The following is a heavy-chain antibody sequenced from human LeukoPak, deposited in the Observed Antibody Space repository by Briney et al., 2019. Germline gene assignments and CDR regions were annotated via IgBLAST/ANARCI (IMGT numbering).Heavy chain of an antibody. Sequence: SETLSLTCNVSGGSISSGDYFWNWIRQPPGKGLEWLGYIHYTGSTYYNPSLQSRVTVSVDTSKNQFSLRLRSVTAADTAIYYCARGDSSWYIDYWGQGTLVTVSS. J-gene: IGHJ4*02. CDR3: ARGDSSWYIDY. V-gene: IGHV4-30-4*01. CDR2: IHYTGST. CDR1: GGSISSGDYF. D-gene: IGHD6-13*01.